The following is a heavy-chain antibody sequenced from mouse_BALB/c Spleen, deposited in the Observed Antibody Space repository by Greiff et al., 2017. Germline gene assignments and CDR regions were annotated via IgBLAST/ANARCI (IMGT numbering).Heavy chain of an antibody. J-gene: IGHJ4*01. Sequence: VKLMESGPGLVAPSQSLSITCTVSGFSLTSYGVHWVRQPPGKGLEWLGVIWAGGSTNYNSALMSRLSISKDNSKSQVFLKMNSLQTDDTAMYYCARGGVYYGNYVRAMDYWGQGTSVTVSS. V-gene: IGHV2-9*02. CDR1: GFSLTSYG. D-gene: IGHD2-1*01. CDR3: ARGGVYYGNYVRAMDY. CDR2: IWAGGST.